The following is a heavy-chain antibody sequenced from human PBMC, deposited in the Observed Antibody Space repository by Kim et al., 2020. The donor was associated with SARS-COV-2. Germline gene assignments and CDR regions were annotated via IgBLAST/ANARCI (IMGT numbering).Heavy chain of an antibody. J-gene: IGHJ4*02. V-gene: IGHV1-8*01. CDR2: MNPNRGNT. CDR1: GYTFTSYD. Sequence: ASVKVSCKASGYTFTSYDINWVRQATGQGLEWMGWMNPNRGNTGYAQKFQGRVTMTRNTSINTAYMELSSLRSEDTAVYYCVIHYDFWRGRKTYFDYWGQGTLVTVSS. D-gene: IGHD3-3*01. CDR3: VIHYDFWRGRKTYFDY.